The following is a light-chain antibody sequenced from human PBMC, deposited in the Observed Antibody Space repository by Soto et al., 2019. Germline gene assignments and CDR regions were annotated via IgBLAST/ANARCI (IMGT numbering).Light chain of an antibody. CDR1: QYISNH. CDR3: QKCNSAPFT. J-gene: IGKJ3*01. V-gene: IGKV1-27*01. Sequence: DIQMTQSPSSLSASVGDRVTITCRASQYISNHLAWYQQKPGKVPKLLIVAASTPQSGVPSRFSGSGSGTDVTLTISSLQPEDVATYYCQKCNSAPFTFGPGTRVNIK. CDR2: AAS.